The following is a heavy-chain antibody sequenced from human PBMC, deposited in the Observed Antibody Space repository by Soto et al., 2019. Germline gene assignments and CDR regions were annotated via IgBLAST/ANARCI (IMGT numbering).Heavy chain of an antibody. V-gene: IGHV1-3*01. D-gene: IGHD3-3*01. CDR1: GNTFTSYA. Sequence: ASVKVSCKASGNTFTSYAMHWVRQAPGQRLEWMGWINAGNGNTKYSQKFQGRVTITRDTSASTAYMELSSLRSEDTAVYYCARPSITIFGVTIGDYYYYGMDVWGQGTTVTVSS. CDR3: ARPSITIFGVTIGDYYYYGMDV. CDR2: INAGNGNT. J-gene: IGHJ6*02.